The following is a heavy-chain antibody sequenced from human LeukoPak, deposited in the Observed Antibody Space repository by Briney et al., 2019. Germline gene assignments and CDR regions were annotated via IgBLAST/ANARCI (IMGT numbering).Heavy chain of an antibody. CDR1: GGSISSYY. V-gene: IGHV4-59*01. Sequence: SETLSLTCTVSGGSISSYYWSWIRQPPGKGLEWIGYIYYSGSTNYNPSLKSRVTISVDTSKNQFSLKLCSVTAADTAVYYCARDRIAAAGNYGMDVWGQGTTVTVSS. J-gene: IGHJ6*02. CDR2: IYYSGST. D-gene: IGHD6-13*01. CDR3: ARDRIAAAGNYGMDV.